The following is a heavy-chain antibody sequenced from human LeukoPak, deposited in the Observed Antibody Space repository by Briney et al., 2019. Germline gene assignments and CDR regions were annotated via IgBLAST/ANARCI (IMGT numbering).Heavy chain of an antibody. CDR3: ARARDGDYLDY. CDR1: GFTFSSYS. CDR2: ISYDGSNK. D-gene: IGHD4-17*01. J-gene: IGHJ4*02. V-gene: IGHV3-30-3*01. Sequence: GRSLRLSCAVSGFTFSSYSMHWVRQAPGKGLEWVASISYDGSNKDYADSVKGRFTISRDTSKNTLYLQMNSLRAEDTAVYYCARARDGDYLDYWGQGTLVTVSS.